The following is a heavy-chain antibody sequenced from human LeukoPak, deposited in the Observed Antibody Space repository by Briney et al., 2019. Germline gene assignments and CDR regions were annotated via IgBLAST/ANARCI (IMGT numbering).Heavy chain of an antibody. CDR3: ARAGGGRCWSAEPGPFGP. Sequence: KPSETLSLTCTVSGGSISSYYWSWLRQPPGKGLEWIGYIYYSGSTNYNPSLKSRVTISVDTSKNQFSLKLGSVTASDTVVDSCARAGGGRCWSAEPGPFGPGGQGTMVTVSS. CDR2: IYYSGST. D-gene: IGHD3-3*01. V-gene: IGHV4-59*01. J-gene: IGHJ5*02. CDR1: GGSISSYY.